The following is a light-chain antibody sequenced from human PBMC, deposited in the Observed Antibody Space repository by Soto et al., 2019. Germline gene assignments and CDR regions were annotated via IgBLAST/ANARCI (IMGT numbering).Light chain of an antibody. Sequence: EIVVTHGPGTLPLSPGERATLSCVASQSVRDSHLAWYPQKPGQAPSLVIYETSSRDTGIPDMFRGSGAGTECTLTISSLQYEDFAVDYCQQFSSCPLTFGGGTKVDI. CDR1: QSVRDSH. CDR3: QQFSSCPLT. CDR2: ETS. J-gene: IGKJ4*01. V-gene: IGKV3-20*01.